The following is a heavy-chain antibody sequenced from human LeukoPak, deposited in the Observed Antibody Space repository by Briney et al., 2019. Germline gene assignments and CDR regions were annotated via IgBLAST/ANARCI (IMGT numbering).Heavy chain of an antibody. CDR1: GFTFSSYS. CDR2: ISSSGSTI. Sequence: SGGSLRLSCAASGFTFSSYSMNWVRQAPGKGLEWVSYISSSGSTIYYADSVKGRFTISRDNAKNSLYLQMNSLRAEDTAVYYCARGTVRGDAFDIWGQGTMVTVSS. J-gene: IGHJ3*02. CDR3: ARGTVRGDAFDI. V-gene: IGHV3-48*04. D-gene: IGHD1-14*01.